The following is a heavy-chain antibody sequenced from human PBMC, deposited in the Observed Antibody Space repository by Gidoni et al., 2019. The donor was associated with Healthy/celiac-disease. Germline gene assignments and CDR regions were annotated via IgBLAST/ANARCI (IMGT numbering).Heavy chain of an antibody. CDR2: ISYDGSNK. CDR3: AKEVGGYDWYFDL. V-gene: IGHV3-30*18. J-gene: IGHJ2*01. Sequence: PGRSLRLSCAASGCTFSSYGMHWVRQAPGKGLEWVAVISYDGSNKYYADSVKGRFTISRDNSKNTLYLQMNSLRAEDTAVYYCAKEVGGYDWYFDLWGRGTLVTVSS. D-gene: IGHD5-12*01. CDR1: GCTFSSYG.